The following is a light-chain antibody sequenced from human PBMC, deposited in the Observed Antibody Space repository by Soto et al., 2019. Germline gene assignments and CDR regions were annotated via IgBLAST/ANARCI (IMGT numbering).Light chain of an antibody. J-gene: IGKJ2*01. CDR1: QGIRSD. V-gene: IGKV1-17*01. Sequence: DIQMTQSPSSLSASVGDRVILTCRASQGIRSDLAWYQQKPGKAPKRLIYATSRLQSGVPSRFSGHGSGTDFTLTISSLQPEDFVTYYCLQHSSYPLTFGQGTKLEIK. CDR3: LQHSSYPLT. CDR2: ATS.